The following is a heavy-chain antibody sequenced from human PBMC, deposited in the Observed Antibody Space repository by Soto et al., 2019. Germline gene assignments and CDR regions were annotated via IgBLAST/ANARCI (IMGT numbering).Heavy chain of an antibody. CDR2: IYYSGST. CDR3: ARARGTGTTFGY. V-gene: IGHV4-61*01. Sequence: QVQLQESGPGLVKPSETLSLTCTVSGGSVSSGSYYWSWIRQPPGKGLEWIGYIYYSGSTNYNPSLKSRVTISVDTSKNQFSLKLSSVTAADTAVCYCARARGTGTTFGYWGQGTLVTVSS. CDR1: GGSVSSGSYY. J-gene: IGHJ4*02. D-gene: IGHD1-7*01.